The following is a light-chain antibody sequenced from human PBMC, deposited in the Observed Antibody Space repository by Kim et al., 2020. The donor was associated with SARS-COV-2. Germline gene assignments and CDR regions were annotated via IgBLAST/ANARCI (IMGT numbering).Light chain of an antibody. CDR2: GAS. J-gene: IGKJ4*01. CDR1: QSITNF. CDR3: QQSYSTPQLT. Sequence: DIQVTQSPSSLSASVGDRVTITCRASQSITNFLNWYQQRTGKAPELLIYGASNLESGVPSRFSGSGSGTDFTLTISSLQPEDFATYYCQQSYSTPQLTFGGGTKVDIK. V-gene: IGKV1-39*01.